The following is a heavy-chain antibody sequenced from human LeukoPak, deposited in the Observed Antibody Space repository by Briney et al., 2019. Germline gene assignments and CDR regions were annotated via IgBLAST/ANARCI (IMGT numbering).Heavy chain of an antibody. CDR2: ISGSGGST. Sequence: PGGSLRLSCAASGFTFSSYAMSWVRQAPGKGLEWVSAISGSGGSTYYADSVKGRFTISRDNSKNTLYLQMNSLRAEDTVVYYCAKYVLRFLEWLFPAYFDYWGQGTLVTVSS. J-gene: IGHJ4*02. D-gene: IGHD3-3*01. CDR1: GFTFSSYA. V-gene: IGHV3-23*01. CDR3: AKYVLRFLEWLFPAYFDY.